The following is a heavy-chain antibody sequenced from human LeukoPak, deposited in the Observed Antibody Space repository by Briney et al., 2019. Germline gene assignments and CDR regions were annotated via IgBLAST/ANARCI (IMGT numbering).Heavy chain of an antibody. D-gene: IGHD2-2*01. Sequence: PSETLSLTCTVSGGSISSYYWSWIRQPPGKGLEWIGYIYYSGSTNYNPSLKSRVTISVDTSKNQFSLKLSSVTAADTAVYYCAREEGYCSSTSCSGGFDPWGQGTLVTVSS. CDR2: IYYSGST. V-gene: IGHV4-59*12. J-gene: IGHJ5*02. CDR3: AREEGYCSSTSCSGGFDP. CDR1: GGSISSYY.